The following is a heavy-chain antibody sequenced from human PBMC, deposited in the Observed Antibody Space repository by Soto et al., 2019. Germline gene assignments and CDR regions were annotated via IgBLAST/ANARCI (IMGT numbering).Heavy chain of an antibody. CDR1: GFTFSSYG. V-gene: IGHV3-33*01. Sequence: QVQLVESGGGVVQPGGSLRLSCEASGFTFSSYGMHWVRQAPGKGLEWVAVIWYDGSNKYYADSVKGRFTISRDNSKNTLYLQMNSLRAEDTAVYYCARDIAAAGTSYYYYGMDVWGQGTTVTVSS. CDR3: ARDIAAAGTSYYYYGMDV. J-gene: IGHJ6*02. D-gene: IGHD6-13*01. CDR2: IWYDGSNK.